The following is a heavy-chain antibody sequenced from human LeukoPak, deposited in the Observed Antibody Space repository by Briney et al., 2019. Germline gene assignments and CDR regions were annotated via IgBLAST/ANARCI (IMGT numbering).Heavy chain of an antibody. V-gene: IGHV3-30*18. D-gene: IGHD4-17*01. J-gene: IGHJ4*02. Sequence: GGSLRLSCAASGFTFSSYGMHWVRQAPGKGLEWVAVITYDGSNKYYADSVKGRFTISRDSAQNSLYLQMNSLRAADTAFYYCAKDMSSSSTASGAIFAYWGQGALVTVSS. CDR3: AKDMSSSSTASGAIFAY. CDR2: ITYDGSNK. CDR1: GFTFSSYG.